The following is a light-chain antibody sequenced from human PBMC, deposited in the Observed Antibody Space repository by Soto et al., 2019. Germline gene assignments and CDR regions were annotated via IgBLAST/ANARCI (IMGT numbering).Light chain of an antibody. J-gene: IGLJ2*01. Sequence: QAVVTQPPSVSGAPGQRVTISCTGSSSNIGAGYDVHWYQQLPGTAPKLLIYGNSNRPSGVPDRFSGSKSDTLASLAITGLQAEDEADYYCQSYDSSLSGYVVFGGGTKLTVL. V-gene: IGLV1-40*01. CDR3: QSYDSSLSGYVV. CDR1: SSNIGAGYD. CDR2: GNS.